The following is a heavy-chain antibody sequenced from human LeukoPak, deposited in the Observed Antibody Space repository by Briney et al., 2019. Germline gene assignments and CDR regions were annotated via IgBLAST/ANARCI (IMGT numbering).Heavy chain of an antibody. CDR1: GGSFSGYY. CDR3: ARGLNSSGY. Sequence: SETLSLTCAVYGGSFSGYYWSWIRQPPGKGLEWIGETNHSGSTNYNPSLKSRVTISVDTSKNQFSLKLSSVTAADTAVYYCARGLNSSGYWGQGTLVTVSS. J-gene: IGHJ4*02. D-gene: IGHD6-19*01. CDR2: TNHSGST. V-gene: IGHV4-34*01.